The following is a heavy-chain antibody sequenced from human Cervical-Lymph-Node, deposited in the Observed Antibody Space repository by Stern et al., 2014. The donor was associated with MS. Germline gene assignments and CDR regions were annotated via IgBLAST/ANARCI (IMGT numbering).Heavy chain of an antibody. Sequence: VQLVESGGGVVQPGTSLRLSCAASGFTFSSYGMHWVRQAPGKGLEWVALAWYDGSTAYYTNSVKGRFTISRDNSKNTLSLQMNSLTAEDTAVYYCARGHIPYAYNYLFDYWAREPWSPSPQ. D-gene: IGHD5-24*01. CDR2: AWYDGSTA. V-gene: IGHV3-33*01. J-gene: IGHJ4*02. CDR1: GFTFSSYG. CDR3: ARGHIPYAYNYLFDY.